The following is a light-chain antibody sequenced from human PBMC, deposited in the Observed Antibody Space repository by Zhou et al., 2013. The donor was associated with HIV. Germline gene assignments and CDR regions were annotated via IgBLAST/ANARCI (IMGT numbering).Light chain of an antibody. CDR3: QQYYSPPYN. V-gene: IGKV1-NL1*01. J-gene: IGKJ2*01. CDR1: QDIDNS. Sequence: DIQMTQSPSTLSASVGDRVTITCRASQDIDNSLAWYHQEPGRAPKLLLYAASTLESGVPSRFSGSASGTDYALTISSLQPEDFATYYCQQYYSPPYNFGLGTRLEIK. CDR2: AAS.